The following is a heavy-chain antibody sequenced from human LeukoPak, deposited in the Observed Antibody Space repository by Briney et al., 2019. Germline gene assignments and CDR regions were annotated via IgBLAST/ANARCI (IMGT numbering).Heavy chain of an antibody. Sequence: SETLSLTCTVSGGSISSYYWSWIRQPPGKGLEWIGYIYYSGSTNYNPSLKSRVTISVDTSKNQFSLKLSSVTAADTAVYYCARGYGSGSYNNFNKWGQGLLVAVSS. D-gene: IGHD3-10*01. CDR3: ARGYGSGSYNNFNK. J-gene: IGHJ4*02. CDR1: GGSISSYY. CDR2: IYYSGST. V-gene: IGHV4-59*01.